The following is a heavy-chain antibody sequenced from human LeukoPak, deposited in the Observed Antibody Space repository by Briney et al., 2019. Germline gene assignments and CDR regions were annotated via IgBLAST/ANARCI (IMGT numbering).Heavy chain of an antibody. V-gene: IGHV4-30-4*08. CDR1: GGSISSGDYY. Sequence: PSETLSLTCTVSGGSISSGDYYWSWIRQPPGKDLEWIGYINYSGSTYYNPSLKSRVTISVDTSKDQFSLKLSSVTAADTAVYYCARDSTGNQNGQIDSSGWYFNFWGQGTLVTVSS. J-gene: IGHJ4*02. CDR3: ARDSTGNQNGQIDSSGWYFNF. CDR2: INYSGST. D-gene: IGHD6-19*01.